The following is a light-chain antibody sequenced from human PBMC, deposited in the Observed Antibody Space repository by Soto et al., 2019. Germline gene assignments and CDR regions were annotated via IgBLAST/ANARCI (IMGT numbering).Light chain of an antibody. V-gene: IGKV3-20*01. J-gene: IGKJ1*01. CDR1: QSVSRSY. CDR3: RQYCSYPPWT. Sequence: EIVLTQSPGTLSLSPGERATLSCRASQSVSRSYLAWYQQKPGQAPRLLIYGASNRATGIPDRFSGSGSGTTFILTISRREPEDVAAYYCRQYCSYPPWTFGQGTKVEIK. CDR2: GAS.